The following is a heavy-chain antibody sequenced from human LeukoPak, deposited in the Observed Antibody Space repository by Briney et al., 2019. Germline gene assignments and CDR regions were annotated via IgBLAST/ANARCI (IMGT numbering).Heavy chain of an antibody. CDR2: ISSSSSYI. V-gene: IGHV3-21*01. CDR1: GFTFSSYS. Sequence: PGGSLRLSCAASGFTFSSYSMNCVRQAPGKGLEWVSSISSSSSYIYYADLVKGRFTISRDNAKNSLYLQMNSLRAEDTAVYYCARDGIAVAATDYWGQGTLITVSS. CDR3: ARDGIAVAATDY. J-gene: IGHJ4*02. D-gene: IGHD6-19*01.